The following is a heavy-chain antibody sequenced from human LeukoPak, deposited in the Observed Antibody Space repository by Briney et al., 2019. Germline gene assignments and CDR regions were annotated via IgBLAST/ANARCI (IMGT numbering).Heavy chain of an antibody. J-gene: IGHJ6*02. Sequence: PGGSLRLSCAASGFTFSSYSMNWVRQAPGKGLEWVSSISSSSSYIYYADSVKGRFTISRDNAKNSLYLQMNSLRAEDTAVYYCASSSWSYYSYGMDVWGQGTTVTVSS. V-gene: IGHV3-21*01. CDR3: ASSSWSYYSYGMDV. D-gene: IGHD6-13*01. CDR2: ISSSSSYI. CDR1: GFTFSSYS.